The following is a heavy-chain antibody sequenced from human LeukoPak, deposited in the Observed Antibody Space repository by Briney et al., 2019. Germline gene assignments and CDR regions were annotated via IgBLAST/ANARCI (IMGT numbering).Heavy chain of an antibody. D-gene: IGHD5-18*01. Sequence: GGSLRLSCAASGFTFSSYNMNWVRQAPGKGLEWVSSISSSSIYIYYADSVKGRFTISRDNAKNSLYLQMNSLRAEDTAVYYCARERPNTAMGTFDYWGQGTLVTISS. CDR3: ARERPNTAMGTFDY. V-gene: IGHV3-21*01. CDR1: GFTFSSYN. CDR2: ISSSSIYI. J-gene: IGHJ4*02.